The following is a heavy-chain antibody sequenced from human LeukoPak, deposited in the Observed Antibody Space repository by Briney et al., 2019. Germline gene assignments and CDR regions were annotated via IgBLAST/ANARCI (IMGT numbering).Heavy chain of an antibody. J-gene: IGHJ4*02. V-gene: IGHV4-34*01. CDR3: VRLQSYYDSSGFYPYFDS. Sequence: SETQSLTCAVYGGSLSGHFWSWVRQAPGKGLEWLGEINHAGSTNYNPSLKNRLTISLDASKSQFSLKMTSVAAADTAVYCCVRLQSYYDSSGFYPYFDSWGQGTLVTVSS. CDR1: GGSLSGHF. CDR2: INHAGST. D-gene: IGHD3-22*01.